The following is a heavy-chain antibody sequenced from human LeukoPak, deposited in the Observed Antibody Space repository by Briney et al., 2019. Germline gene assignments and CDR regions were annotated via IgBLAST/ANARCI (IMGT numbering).Heavy chain of an antibody. D-gene: IGHD3-16*02. Sequence: GGSLRLSCAASGFTFSSYAMSRVRQAPGKGLEWVSAISGSGGSTYYADSVKGRFTISRDNSKNTLYLQMNSLRAEDTAVYYCAKAARGRYDYVWGSYRSSAFDIWGQGTMVTVSS. V-gene: IGHV3-23*01. CDR3: AKAARGRYDYVWGSYRSSAFDI. CDR2: ISGSGGST. J-gene: IGHJ3*02. CDR1: GFTFSSYA.